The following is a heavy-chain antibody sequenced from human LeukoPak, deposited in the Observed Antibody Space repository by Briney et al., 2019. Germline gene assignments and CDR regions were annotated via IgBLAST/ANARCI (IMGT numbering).Heavy chain of an antibody. Sequence: GGSLRLSCAASGFTFSTYWMHWVRQAPGKGLVWVSRINSDGSTTTYADSVKGRFTISRDNAKNSLYLQMNSLRAGDTAVYYCARAAYSSTWYSRYFDLWGRGTLVTVSS. J-gene: IGHJ2*01. CDR2: INSDGSTT. V-gene: IGHV3-74*01. CDR1: GFTFSTYW. CDR3: ARAAYSSTWYSRYFDL. D-gene: IGHD6-13*01.